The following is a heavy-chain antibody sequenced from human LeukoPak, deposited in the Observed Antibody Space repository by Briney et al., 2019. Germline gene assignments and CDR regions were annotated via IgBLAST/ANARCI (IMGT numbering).Heavy chain of an antibody. J-gene: IGHJ4*02. CDR2: MNPNSGNT. V-gene: IGHV1-8*01. CDR1: GYTFTSYD. Sequence: ASVKVSCKASGYTFTSYDINWVRQATGQGLEWMGWMNPNSGNTGYAQKFQGRVTMTRNTSISTAYMELSSLRSEDTAVYYCARGRVSVYSSSWYYDYWGQGTLVTVSS. D-gene: IGHD6-13*01. CDR3: ARGRVSVYSSSWYYDY.